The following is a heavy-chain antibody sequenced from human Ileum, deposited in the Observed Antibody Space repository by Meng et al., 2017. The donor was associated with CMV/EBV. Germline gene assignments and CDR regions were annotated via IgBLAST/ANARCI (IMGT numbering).Heavy chain of an antibody. Sequence: GGSLRLSCAASGFTVSNTYINWVRQAPGKGLEWVSVTYTGGTTYYDDSVKGRFTVSRDSLNNTLSLQMNSLRAEDTAFYYCARHLYSFGVVTAIDYWGQGTLVTVSS. J-gene: IGHJ4*02. CDR3: ARHLYSFGVVTAIDY. CDR1: GFTVSNTY. V-gene: IGHV3-66*04. CDR2: TYTGGTT. D-gene: IGHD3-3*01.